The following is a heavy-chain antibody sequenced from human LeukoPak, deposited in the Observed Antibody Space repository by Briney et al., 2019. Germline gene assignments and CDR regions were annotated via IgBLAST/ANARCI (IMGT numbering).Heavy chain of an antibody. Sequence: PGGSLRLSCEASGFTFTKFWMSWVRLAPGKGLEWVANIQEDGKKENYVDSVRGRFTISRDNAKNSIYLQMNSLRVEDTAVYYCAKDIVGGGDDYWGQGTLVIVSS. V-gene: IGHV3-7*01. CDR1: GFTFTKFW. CDR2: IQEDGKKE. D-gene: IGHD2-21*02. CDR3: AKDIVGGGDDY. J-gene: IGHJ4*02.